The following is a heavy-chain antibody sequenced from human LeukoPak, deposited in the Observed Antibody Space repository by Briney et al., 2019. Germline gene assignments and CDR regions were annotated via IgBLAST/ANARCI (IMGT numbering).Heavy chain of an antibody. CDR3: TTDLSDELAPLGPDY. Sequence: GGSLRLSCAASGFTFSSYGMNWVRQAPGKGLEWVGRIKSKTDGGTTDYAAPVKGRFTISRDDSKNTLYLQMNSLKTEDTAVYYCTTDLSDELAPLGPDYWGQGTLVTVSS. J-gene: IGHJ4*02. D-gene: IGHD1-1*01. V-gene: IGHV3-15*07. CDR1: GFTFSSYG. CDR2: IKSKTDGGTT.